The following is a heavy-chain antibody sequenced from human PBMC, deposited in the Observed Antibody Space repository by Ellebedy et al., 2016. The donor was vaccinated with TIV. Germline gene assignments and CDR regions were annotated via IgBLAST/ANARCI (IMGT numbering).Heavy chain of an antibody. V-gene: IGHV4-39*01. CDR3: ARGVGYSNKPRHFQH. CDR1: GGSISSSSYY. J-gene: IGHJ1*01. D-gene: IGHD6-13*01. Sequence: SETLSLTXTVSGGSISSSSYYWGWIRQPPGKGLEWIGSIYYSGSTYYNPSLKSRVTISVDTSKNQFSLKLSSVTAADTAVYYCARGVGYSNKPRHFQHWGQGTLVTVSS. CDR2: IYYSGST.